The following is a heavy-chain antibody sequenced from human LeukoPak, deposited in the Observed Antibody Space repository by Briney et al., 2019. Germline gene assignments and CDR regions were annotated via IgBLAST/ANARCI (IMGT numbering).Heavy chain of an antibody. V-gene: IGHV1-46*01. CDR2: INPSGGST. CDR3: ARDEKTSMVRGVSDY. J-gene: IGHJ4*02. D-gene: IGHD3-10*01. Sequence: ASVKVSCKASGYTFTSYYMHWVRQAPGQGLEWMGIINPSGGSTSYAQKFQGRVTMTRDTSTSTVYMELSSLRSEDTAAYYCARDEKTSMVRGVSDYWGQGTLVTVSS. CDR1: GYTFTSYY.